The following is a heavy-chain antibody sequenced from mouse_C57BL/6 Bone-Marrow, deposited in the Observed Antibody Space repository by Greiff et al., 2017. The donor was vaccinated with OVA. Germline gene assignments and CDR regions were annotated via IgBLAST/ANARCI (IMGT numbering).Heavy chain of an antibody. J-gene: IGHJ2*01. V-gene: IGHV1-82*01. Sequence: VQLKESGPELVKPGASVKISCKASGYAFSSSWMNWVKQRPGKGLEWIGRIYPGDGDTNYNGKFKGKATLTADKSSSTAYMQLSSLTSEDSAVYFCARHGDGYYASYFDYWGQGTTLTVSS. CDR3: ARHGDGYYASYFDY. CDR1: GYAFSSSW. D-gene: IGHD2-3*01. CDR2: IYPGDGDT.